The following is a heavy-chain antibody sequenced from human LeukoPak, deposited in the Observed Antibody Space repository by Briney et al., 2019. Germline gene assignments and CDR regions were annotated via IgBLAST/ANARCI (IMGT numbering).Heavy chain of an antibody. V-gene: IGHV3-30*02. CDR2: IRYDGSNK. D-gene: IGHD2-2*01. CDR1: GFTFSSYG. J-gene: IGHJ4*02. Sequence: RGSLRLSCAASGFTFSSYGMHWVRQAPGKGLEWVAFIRYDGSNKYYADSVKGRFTISRDNSKNTLYLQMNSLRAEDTAVYYCAKIPLSGDIVVVPAASNVDYWGQGTLVTVSS. CDR3: AKIPLSGDIVVVPAASNVDY.